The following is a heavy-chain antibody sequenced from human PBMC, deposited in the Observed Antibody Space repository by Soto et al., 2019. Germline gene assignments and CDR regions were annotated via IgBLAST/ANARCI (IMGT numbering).Heavy chain of an antibody. J-gene: IGHJ5*02. Sequence: QLQLQESGPGLVKPSETLSLTCTVSGGSISSSSYYWGWIRQPPGKGLEWIGSIYYSGSTYYNPSLKSRVTMSVDTSKHQFSLKLSSVTAADTAVYYCARPGYYGSGGWFDPWGQGTLVTVSS. CDR2: IYYSGST. CDR1: GGSISSSSYY. CDR3: ARPGYYGSGGWFDP. D-gene: IGHD3-10*01. V-gene: IGHV4-39*01.